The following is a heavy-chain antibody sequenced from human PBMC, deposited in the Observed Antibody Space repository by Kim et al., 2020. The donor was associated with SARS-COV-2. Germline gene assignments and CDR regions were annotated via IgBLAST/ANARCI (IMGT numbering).Heavy chain of an antibody. CDR1: GFTFSSYG. CDR2: ITQDGSAK. V-gene: IGHV3-7*01. J-gene: IGHJ5*01. CDR3: VRAFDF. Sequence: GGSLRLSCAASGFTFSSYGMHWVRQAPGKGLEWVANITQDGSAKYYGDSLRGRFTISRDNAKNSLYLQMNSLRVEDTAVYYCVRAFDFWGQGTLVTVSS.